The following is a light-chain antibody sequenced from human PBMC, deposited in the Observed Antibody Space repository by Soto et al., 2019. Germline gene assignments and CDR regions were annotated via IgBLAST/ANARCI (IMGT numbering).Light chain of an antibody. CDR3: QHSYSTPYT. CDR1: QSISSY. Sequence: DIPMTPSPSSLSASVVDRVTITCRASQSISSYLNWYQQKPGKAPKILIYAASSLESGVPSRFSGSGSGTDLTLTISSLQPEDFATYYCQHSYSTPYTFGQGTKLEIK. CDR2: AAS. V-gene: IGKV1-39*01. J-gene: IGKJ2*01.